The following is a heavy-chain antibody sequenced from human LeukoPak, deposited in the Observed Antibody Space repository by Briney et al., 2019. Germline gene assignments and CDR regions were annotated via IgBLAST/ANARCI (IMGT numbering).Heavy chain of an antibody. J-gene: IGHJ4*02. CDR2: ISYDGSNK. Sequence: PGGSLRLSCAASGFTFSSYAMHWVRQAPGKGLEWVAVISYDGSNKYYADSVKGRFTISRDNSKNTLYLQMNSLRAEDTAVYYCAKDHGYFDYWGQGTLVTVSS. CDR3: AKDHGYFDY. V-gene: IGHV3-30*07. CDR1: GFTFSSYA.